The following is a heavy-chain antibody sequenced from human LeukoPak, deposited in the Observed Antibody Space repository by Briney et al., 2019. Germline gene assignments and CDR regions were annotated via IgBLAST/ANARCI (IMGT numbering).Heavy chain of an antibody. D-gene: IGHD3-10*01. CDR1: GYTFSIYG. J-gene: IGHJ4*02. V-gene: IGHV1-18*01. CDR3: ARDRSITMVRGVITQDQFDY. CDR2: ISYNGNT. Sequence: ASVKVSCKASGYTFSIYGISWVRQAPGQGLEWMGWISYNGNTNYAQKFQGRVTMTTDTSTSTAYMDLRSLRSDDTAVYYCARDRSITMVRGVITQDQFDYWGQGTLVTVSS.